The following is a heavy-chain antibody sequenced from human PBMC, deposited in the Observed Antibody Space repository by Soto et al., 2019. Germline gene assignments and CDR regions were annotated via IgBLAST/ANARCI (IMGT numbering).Heavy chain of an antibody. CDR1: GGSISSSSYY. D-gene: IGHD6-19*01. J-gene: IGHJ5*02. V-gene: IGHV4-39*01. CDR2: IYYSGST. Sequence: PAETLSLTCTVSGGSISSSSYYWGWIRQPPGKGLEWIGSIYYSGSTYYNPSLKSRVTISVDTSKNQFSLKLSSVTAADTAVYYCARTTAVAGNSYNWFDPWGQGTLVTVSS. CDR3: ARTTAVAGNSYNWFDP.